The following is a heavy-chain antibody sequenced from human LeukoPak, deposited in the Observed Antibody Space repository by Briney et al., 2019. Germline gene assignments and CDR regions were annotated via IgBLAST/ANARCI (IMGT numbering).Heavy chain of an antibody. CDR1: GFTFSSYA. CDR2: IRCSGCST. CDR3: AKVGAIVVVTAVFDY. Sequence: GGSLRLSGAASGFTFSSYAMSWVRQAPGKGLEWVSAIRCSGCSTYYADSVKGRFTISRDNSKNTLYLQMNSLRAEDTAVYYCAKVGAIVVVTAVFDYWGQGTLVTVSS. V-gene: IGHV3-23*01. J-gene: IGHJ4*02. D-gene: IGHD2-21*02.